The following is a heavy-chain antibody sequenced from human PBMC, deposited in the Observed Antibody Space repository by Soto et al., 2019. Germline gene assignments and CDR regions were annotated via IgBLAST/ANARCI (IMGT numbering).Heavy chain of an antibody. CDR3: ARVANDYGDYAWFDP. J-gene: IGHJ5*02. CDR2: IYHSGST. Sequence: SETLSLTCAVSGGSISSGGYSWSWIRQPPGKGLEWIGYIYHSGSTYYNPSLKSRVTISVDRSKNQFSLKLSSVTAADTAVYYCARVANDYGDYAWFDPWGQGTLVTVSS. D-gene: IGHD4-17*01. CDR1: GGSISSGGYS. V-gene: IGHV4-30-2*01.